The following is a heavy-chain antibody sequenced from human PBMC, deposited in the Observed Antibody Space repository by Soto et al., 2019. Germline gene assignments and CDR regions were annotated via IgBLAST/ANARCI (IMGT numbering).Heavy chain of an antibody. CDR1: GFSIDDYV. J-gene: IGHJ4*02. Sequence: PGGSLRLSCAASGFSIDDYVMHWVRQAPGKGLEWVAGINWNSDNIGYADSVKGRFTISRDNAKNSLYLQMDSLRREDTAFYYCVKDRYLVAVGGVACFDSWGQGTLVTVSS. CDR2: INWNSDNI. D-gene: IGHD6-19*01. CDR3: VKDRYLVAVGGVACFDS. V-gene: IGHV3-9*01.